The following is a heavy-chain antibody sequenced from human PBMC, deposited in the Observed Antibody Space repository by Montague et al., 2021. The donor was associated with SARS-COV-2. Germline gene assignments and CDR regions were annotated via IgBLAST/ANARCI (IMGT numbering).Heavy chain of an antibody. J-gene: IGHJ4*02. CDR1: GGSLKIDSSY. CDR3: ARGGNSFDD. CDR2: TFSGGSP. Sequence: TLSLTCTISGGSLKIDSSYWSWVRQPAGKGLEWIGRTFSGGSPDYSPSPKSRVAISLDTSNYRFSLRLTSVTAADTAVYFCARGGNSFDDWGQGILVTVSS. V-gene: IGHV4-61*02.